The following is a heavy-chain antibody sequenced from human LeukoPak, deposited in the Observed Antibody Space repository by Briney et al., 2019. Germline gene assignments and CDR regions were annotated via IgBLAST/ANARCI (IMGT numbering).Heavy chain of an antibody. D-gene: IGHD3-10*01. Sequence: GGSLRLSCAASGVTFSSYSMNWVRQAPGKGLEWVSSISSSSSYIYYADSVKGRFTVSRDNAKNSLYLQMNSLRAEDTAVYYCARDVDYYGSGSEFDYWGQGTLVTVSS. CDR3: ARDVDYYGSGSEFDY. V-gene: IGHV3-21*01. J-gene: IGHJ4*02. CDR1: GVTFSSYS. CDR2: ISSSSSYI.